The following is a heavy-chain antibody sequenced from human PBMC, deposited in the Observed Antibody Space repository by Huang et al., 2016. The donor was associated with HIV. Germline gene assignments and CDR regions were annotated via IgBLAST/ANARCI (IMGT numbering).Heavy chain of an antibody. Sequence: VQLIESGGGVVQPGKSLRLSCATSGFILSNYGMHWVRQAPGKGLKWVAFIRNDGMKKKYADSGGGRFTVGRDNGNNTLFLQMRSLGVDDTAVYYCARGDYYDSSGYHPGYFDYWGQGILVTVSS. CDR2: IRNDGMKK. J-gene: IGHJ4*02. V-gene: IGHV3-33*04. CDR3: ARGDYYDSSGYHPGYFDY. D-gene: IGHD3-22*01. CDR1: GFILSNYG.